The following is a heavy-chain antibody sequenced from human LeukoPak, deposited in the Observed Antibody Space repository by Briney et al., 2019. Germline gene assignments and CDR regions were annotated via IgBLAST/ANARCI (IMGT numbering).Heavy chain of an antibody. CDR2: IYYSGST. V-gene: IGHV4-59*01. D-gene: IGHD3-10*01. CDR3: ARVGAGETYFDY. Sequence: SETLSHTCTVSGGSISSYYWSWIRQPPGKGLEWIGYIYYSGSTNYNPSLKSRVTISVDTSKNQFSLKLSSVAAADTAVYYCARVGAGETYFDYWGQGTLVTVSS. CDR1: GGSISSYY. J-gene: IGHJ4*02.